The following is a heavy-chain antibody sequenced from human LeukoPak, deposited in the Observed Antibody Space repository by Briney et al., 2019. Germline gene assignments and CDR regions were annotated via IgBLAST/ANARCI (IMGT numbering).Heavy chain of an antibody. V-gene: IGHV3-53*01. CDR1: GFTVSTNY. CDR2: IYSGGST. CDR3: ARDPWAGKGI. Sequence: PGGSLRLSCAASGFTVSTNYMSWVRQAPGKGPEWVSVIYSGGSTYYADSVEGRFTISRDNSKNTLYLQMNSLRAEDTAVYYCARDPWAGKGIWGQGTMVTVSS. D-gene: IGHD6-19*01. J-gene: IGHJ3*02.